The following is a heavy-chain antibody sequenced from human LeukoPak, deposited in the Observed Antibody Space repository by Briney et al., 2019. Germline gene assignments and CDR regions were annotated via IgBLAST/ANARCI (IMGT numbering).Heavy chain of an antibody. D-gene: IGHD1-26*01. V-gene: IGHV3-21*06. CDR2: ISGSSSNI. Sequence: GESLRLSCAASGFTFSTYSMNWVRQAPGKGLEWVSSISGSSSNIYYADSMKGRFTISRDDAKNLLYLQMNSLRAEDTAVYYCGRDQDRGSYHDPIFDYWGQGTLVTVSS. J-gene: IGHJ4*02. CDR3: GRDQDRGSYHDPIFDY. CDR1: GFTFSTYS.